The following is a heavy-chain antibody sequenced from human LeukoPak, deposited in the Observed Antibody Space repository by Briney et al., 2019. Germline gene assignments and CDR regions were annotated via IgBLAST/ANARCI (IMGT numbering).Heavy chain of an antibody. CDR2: ISYDGSNK. CDR1: GFTFSDYG. V-gene: IGHV3-30*18. Sequence: GGSLRLSCAASGFTFSDYGMHWVRQAPGNGLQWVAVISYDGSNKYYADSVKGRFTISRDNSRNTLYLQMNSLRAEDTAVYYCAKGGISMIVVSNWYFDLWGRGTLVTVSS. J-gene: IGHJ2*01. CDR3: AKGGISMIVVSNWYFDL. D-gene: IGHD3-22*01.